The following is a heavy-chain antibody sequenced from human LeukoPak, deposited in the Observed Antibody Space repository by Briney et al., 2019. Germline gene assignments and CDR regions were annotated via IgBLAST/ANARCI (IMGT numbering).Heavy chain of an antibody. V-gene: IGHV3-21*01. D-gene: IGHD3-22*01. J-gene: IGHJ3*02. Sequence: PGGSLRLSCAASGFTFSSYSMNWVRQAPGKGLEWVSSISSSSSYIYYADSVKGRFTISRDNAKNSLYLQMNSLRAEDTAVYYCARAPFSRYYDSSEDDAFGIWGQGTMVTVSS. CDR1: GFTFSSYS. CDR3: ARAPFSRYYDSSEDDAFGI. CDR2: ISSSSSYI.